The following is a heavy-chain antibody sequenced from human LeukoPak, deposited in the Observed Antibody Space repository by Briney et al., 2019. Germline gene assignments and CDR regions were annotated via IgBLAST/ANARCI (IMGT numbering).Heavy chain of an antibody. Sequence: GSLRLSCAGSGFTFSSHAMSWIRQPPGKGLEWIGEINHSGSTNYNPSLKSRVTISVDTSKNQFSLKLSSVTAADTAVYYCALSSIAARLAFDYWGQGTLVTVSS. CDR2: INHSGST. CDR3: ALSSIAARLAFDY. V-gene: IGHV4-34*08. CDR1: GFTFSSHA. D-gene: IGHD6-6*01. J-gene: IGHJ4*02.